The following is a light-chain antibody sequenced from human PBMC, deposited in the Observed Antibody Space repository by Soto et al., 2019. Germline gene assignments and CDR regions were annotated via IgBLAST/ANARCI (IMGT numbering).Light chain of an antibody. J-gene: IGLJ3*02. CDR2: DNN. CDR1: SSNIGDNP. Sequence: QSVLTQPPSASGTPGQRITISCSGSSSNIGDNPVNWYQQLPGAAPKLLIYDNNKRPSGIPDRFSGSKSGTSATLGITGLQTGDEADYYCGTWDSSLSAGKVFGGGTKVTVL. CDR3: GTWDSSLSAGKV. V-gene: IGLV1-51*01.